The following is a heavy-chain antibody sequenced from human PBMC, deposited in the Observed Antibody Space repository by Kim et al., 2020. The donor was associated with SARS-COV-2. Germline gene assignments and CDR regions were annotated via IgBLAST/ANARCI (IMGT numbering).Heavy chain of an antibody. D-gene: IGHD4-17*01. Sequence: LRSRVTISEDTSKNQFSLKLSSVTAADTAVYYCARLDYGDYVVAEYFQHWGQGTLVTVSS. J-gene: IGHJ1*01. CDR3: ARLDYGDYVVAEYFQH. V-gene: IGHV4-39*01.